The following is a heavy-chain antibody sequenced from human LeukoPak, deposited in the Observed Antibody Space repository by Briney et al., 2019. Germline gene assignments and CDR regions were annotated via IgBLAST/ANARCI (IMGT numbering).Heavy chain of an antibody. CDR1: GYTLTELS. D-gene: IGHD6-13*01. J-gene: IGHJ6*04. V-gene: IGHV1-24*01. CDR2: FDPEDGET. CDR3: ATAAGGQQLVRYYNYIMDV. Sequence: ASVTVSYKVSGYTLTELSMHGVRQAPGKGLEWMGGFDPEDGETLYAQKLQGRVTMTEDTSTDTAYMELSSLRSEDTCVYYGATAAGGQQLVRYYNYIMDVWGKGTTVSVS.